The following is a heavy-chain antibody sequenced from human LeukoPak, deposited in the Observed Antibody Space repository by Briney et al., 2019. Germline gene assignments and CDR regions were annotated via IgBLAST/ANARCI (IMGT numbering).Heavy chain of an antibody. CDR2: IRYNGGKE. J-gene: IGHJ4*02. V-gene: IGHV3-30*02. D-gene: IGHD6-13*01. CDR1: GFTFSSYA. Sequence: GGSLRLSCTASGFTFSSYAMHWVRQAPGKGLEWVAFIRYNGGKEHHADSVKGRFTISRDNSKNTLYLQMNSLRAEDTAVYYCAKVSSSCPDCSFDSWGQGTLVTVSS. CDR3: AKVSSSCPDCSFDS.